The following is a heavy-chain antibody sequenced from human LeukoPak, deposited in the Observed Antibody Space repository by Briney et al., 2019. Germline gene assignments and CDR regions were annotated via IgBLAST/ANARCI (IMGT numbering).Heavy chain of an antibody. J-gene: IGHJ3*02. CDR3: TRGQSPRHDAFDI. CDR2: ITDDGSSR. CDR1: GFTFSGYW. V-gene: IGHV3-74*01. Sequence: GRSLRLSCAASGFTFSGYWVHLVRQAPGKGLVWVSHITDDGSSRSYADSVKGRFTITRDNAKNTVYLQMNGLRAEDTAVYYCTRGQSPRHDAFDIWGQGTMVTVSS.